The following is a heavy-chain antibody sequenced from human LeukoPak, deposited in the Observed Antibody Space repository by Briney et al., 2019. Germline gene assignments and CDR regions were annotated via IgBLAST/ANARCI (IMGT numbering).Heavy chain of an antibody. CDR1: GYTFTSYD. V-gene: IGHV1-18*01. J-gene: IGHJ5*02. D-gene: IGHD5-24*01. CDR3: ARAGGRWLQSNWFDP. Sequence: ASVKVSCKASGYTFTSYDINWVRQAPGQRLEWMGWISAYNGNTNYAQKLQGRVTMTTDTSTSTAYMELRSLRSDDTAVYYCARAGGRWLQSNWFDPWGQGTLVTVSS. CDR2: ISAYNGNT.